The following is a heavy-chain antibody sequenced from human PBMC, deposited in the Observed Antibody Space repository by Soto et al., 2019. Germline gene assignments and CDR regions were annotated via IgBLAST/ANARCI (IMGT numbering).Heavy chain of an antibody. CDR2: INPNSGST. CDR1: GYTFTSYY. Sequence: ASVKVSCKASGYTFTSYYMNWVRQAPGQGLEWMGWINPNSGSTNYAQKFQGRVTMTRDTSISTAYMELSRLRSDDTAVYYCASPTKPGNYYYYYYGMDVWGQGTTVTVSS. J-gene: IGHJ6*02. D-gene: IGHD1-26*01. CDR3: ASPTKPGNYYYYYYGMDV. V-gene: IGHV1-2*02.